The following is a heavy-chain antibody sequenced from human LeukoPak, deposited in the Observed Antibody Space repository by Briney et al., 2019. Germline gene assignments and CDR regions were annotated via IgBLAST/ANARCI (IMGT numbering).Heavy chain of an antibody. CDR3: ARVVGATTPFDY. D-gene: IGHD1-26*01. CDR1: GYTFTSYY. Sequence: ASVKVSCKASGYTFTSYYMHWVRQAPGQGLEWMGIINPSGGSTSYAQKFQGRVTMTRDMSTSTVYMELSSLRSEDTAVYYCARVVGATTPFDYWGQGTLVTVSS. J-gene: IGHJ4*02. V-gene: IGHV1-46*01. CDR2: INPSGGST.